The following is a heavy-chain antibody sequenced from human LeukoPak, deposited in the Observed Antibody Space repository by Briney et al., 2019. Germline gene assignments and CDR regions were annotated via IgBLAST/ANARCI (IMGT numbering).Heavy chain of an antibody. Sequence: ASVKVSCKASGYTFTSYAMHWVRQAPGQRLEWMGWINAGNGNTKYSQEFQGRVTITRDTSASTAYMELSSLRSEDMAVYYCARSSGRYDWDFDYWGQGTLVTVSS. CDR2: INAGNGNT. CDR1: GYTFTSYA. D-gene: IGHD6-19*01. V-gene: IGHV1-3*03. CDR3: ARSSGRYDWDFDY. J-gene: IGHJ4*02.